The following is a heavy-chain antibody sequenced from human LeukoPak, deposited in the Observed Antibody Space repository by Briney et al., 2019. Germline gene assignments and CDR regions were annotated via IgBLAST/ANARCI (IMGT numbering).Heavy chain of an antibody. CDR1: GFTFSSYA. V-gene: IGHV3-23*01. J-gene: IGHJ4*02. CDR3: AKDAYCTNGVCYAGESYYFDY. Sequence: GGSLRLSCAASGFTFSSYAMSWVRQAPGKGLEWVSAISGSGGSTYYADSVKGRFTISRDNSKNTLYLQMNSLRAEDTAVYYSAKDAYCTNGVCYAGESYYFDYWGQGTLVTVSS. D-gene: IGHD2-8*01. CDR2: ISGSGGST.